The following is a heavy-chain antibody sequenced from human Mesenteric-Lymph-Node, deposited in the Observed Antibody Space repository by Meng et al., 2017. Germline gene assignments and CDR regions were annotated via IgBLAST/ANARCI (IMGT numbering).Heavy chain of an antibody. CDR2: IYTSGST. CDR1: GGSISSYY. J-gene: IGHJ3*02. CDR3: ARALWDSSGYDGDAFDI. Sequence: ESLKISCTVSGGSISSYYWSWIRQPAGKGLEWIGRIYTSGSTNYNPSLKSRVTMSVDTSKNQFSLKLSSVTAADTAVYYCARALWDSSGYDGDAFDIWSQGTMVTVSS. D-gene: IGHD3-22*01. V-gene: IGHV4-4*07.